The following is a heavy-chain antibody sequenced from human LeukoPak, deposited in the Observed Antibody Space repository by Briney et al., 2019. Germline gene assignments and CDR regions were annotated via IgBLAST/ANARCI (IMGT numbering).Heavy chain of an antibody. J-gene: IGHJ6*02. D-gene: IGHD2-2*01. V-gene: IGHV1-18*01. CDR2: ISAYNGNT. CDR1: GYTFTSYG. CDR3: ARVAAIVVVPAANSYGMDV. Sequence: ASVTVSCKASGYTFTSYGISWVRQAPGQGLEWMGWISAYNGNTNYAQKLQGRVTMTTDTSTSTAHMELRSLRSDDTAVYYCARVAAIVVVPAANSYGMDVWGQGTTVTVSS.